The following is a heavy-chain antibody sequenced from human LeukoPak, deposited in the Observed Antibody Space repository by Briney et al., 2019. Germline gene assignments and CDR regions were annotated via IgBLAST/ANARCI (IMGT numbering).Heavy chain of an antibody. D-gene: IGHD3-3*01. CDR2: INPSGGST. J-gene: IGHJ3*02. V-gene: IGHV1-46*03. CDR1: GYTFTSYY. CDR3: AKKSNFWSGYSDAFDI. Sequence: ASVKVSCKASGYTFTSYYMHWVRQAPGQGLEWKGIINPSGGSTSYAQKFQGRVTMTRDTSTSTVYMELSSLRSEDTAVYYCAKKSNFWSGYSDAFDIWGQGTMVTVSS.